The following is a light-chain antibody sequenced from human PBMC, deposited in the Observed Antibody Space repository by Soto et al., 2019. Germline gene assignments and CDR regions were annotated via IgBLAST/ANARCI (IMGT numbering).Light chain of an antibody. J-gene: IGKJ1*01. CDR3: QQYGSSRWT. Sequence: EVVLTQSPGTLSLSPGERTTLSCRASQRISSSYLAWYQQKPGQAPRLLIYAASSRATGIPDRFSGSGSGTDFTLTISRLESEDFAVYYCQQYGSSRWTFGQGTKVDI. CDR1: QRISSSY. V-gene: IGKV3-20*01. CDR2: AAS.